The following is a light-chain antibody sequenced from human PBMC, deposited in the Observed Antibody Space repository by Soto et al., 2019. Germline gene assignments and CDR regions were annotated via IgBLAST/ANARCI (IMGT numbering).Light chain of an antibody. J-gene: IGKJ2*01. V-gene: IGKV3-15*01. CDR3: QQYEDWNT. CDR2: GAS. Sequence: EIVMTQSPATLSVSPGERATLSCRASQSVRSNLAWYQQKPGQAPRLLIYGASTRATGIPARFSGSGSGTEFTLTISSLQSEDSAVYFCQQYEDWNTFGPGTKLEIK. CDR1: QSVRSN.